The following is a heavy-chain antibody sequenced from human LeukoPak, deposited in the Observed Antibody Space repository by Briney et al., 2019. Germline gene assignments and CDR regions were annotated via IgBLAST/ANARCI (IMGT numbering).Heavy chain of an antibody. D-gene: IGHD3-22*01. J-gene: IGHJ4*02. Sequence: ASVKVSCKASGYTFTSYGISWVRQAPGQGLEWMGWISAYNGNTNYAQKLQGRVTMTTDTSTSTAYMELRSLRSDDTAVYYCARRVSSGYYYTADYFDYWGQGTLVTVSS. CDR1: GYTFTSYG. V-gene: IGHV1-18*01. CDR3: ARRVSSGYYYTADYFDY. CDR2: ISAYNGNT.